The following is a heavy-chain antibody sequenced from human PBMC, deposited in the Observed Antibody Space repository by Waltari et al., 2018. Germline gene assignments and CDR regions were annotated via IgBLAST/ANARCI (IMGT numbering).Heavy chain of an antibody. CDR3: ARVGGNSYFDY. CDR2: IYYSGST. V-gene: IGHV4-39*07. Sequence: QLQLQESGPGLVKPSETLSLTCTVSGGSISRSSYYWGWIRQPPGKGLEWIGSIYYSGSTYYNPALKSRVTISVDTSKIQCSLKLSSVTAADTAVYYCARVGGNSYFDYWGQGTLVTVSS. CDR1: GGSISRSSYY. J-gene: IGHJ4*02. D-gene: IGHD2-21*02.